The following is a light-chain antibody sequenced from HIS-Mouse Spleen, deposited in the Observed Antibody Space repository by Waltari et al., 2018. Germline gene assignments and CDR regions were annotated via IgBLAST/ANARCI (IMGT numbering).Light chain of an antibody. CDR2: DDS. CDR3: QVWDSSSDHVV. J-gene: IGLJ2*01. Sequence: SYELTQPPSVSVSPGQTARITCSGDALPKKYAYWYQQKPGQAPVRVVYDDSDRPSGIPERFSGSNSGNTATLTISRVEAGDEADYYCQVWDSSSDHVVFGGGTKLTVL. CDR1: ALPKKY. V-gene: IGLV3-21*02.